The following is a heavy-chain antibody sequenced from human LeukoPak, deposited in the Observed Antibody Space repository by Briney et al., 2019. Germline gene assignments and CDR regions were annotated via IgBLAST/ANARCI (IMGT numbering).Heavy chain of an antibody. CDR3: ARDHGGTPAAMPDY. V-gene: IGHV1-18*01. J-gene: IGHJ4*02. CDR2: ISAYNGNT. CDR1: GYTFTTYG. D-gene: IGHD2-2*01. Sequence: ASVKVSCKASGYTFTTYGISWVRQDPGQGLEWMGWISAYNGNTNYAQKLQGRVTMTTDTSTSTAYMELRSLRSDDTAVYYCARDHGGTPAAMPDYWGQGTLVTVSS.